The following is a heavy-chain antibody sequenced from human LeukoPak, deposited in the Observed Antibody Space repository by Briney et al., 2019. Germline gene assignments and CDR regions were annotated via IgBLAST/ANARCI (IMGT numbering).Heavy chain of an antibody. CDR3: AKALRVYYYYYMDV. J-gene: IGHJ6*03. Sequence: GGCLRLSCAASGFTFSSYAMSWVRQAPGKGLEWVSAISGSGGSTYYADSVKGRFTISRDNSKNTLYLQMNSLRAEDTAVYYCAKALRVYYYYYMDVWGKGTTVTVSS. CDR2: ISGSGGST. CDR1: GFTFSSYA. V-gene: IGHV3-23*01.